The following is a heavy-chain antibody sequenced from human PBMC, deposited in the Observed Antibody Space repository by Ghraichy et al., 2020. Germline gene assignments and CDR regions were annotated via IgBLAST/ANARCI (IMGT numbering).Heavy chain of an antibody. CDR1: GGSISSYY. CDR3: ARGGSSGWYPVHTRRYFDL. V-gene: IGHV4-4*09. D-gene: IGHD6-19*01. Sequence: SETLSLTCTVSGGSISSYYWSWIRQPPGKGLEWIGYIYTSGSTNYNPSLKSRVTISVDTSKNQFSLKLSSVTAADTAVYYCARGGSSGWYPVHTRRYFDLWGRGTLVTVSS. CDR2: IYTSGST. J-gene: IGHJ2*01.